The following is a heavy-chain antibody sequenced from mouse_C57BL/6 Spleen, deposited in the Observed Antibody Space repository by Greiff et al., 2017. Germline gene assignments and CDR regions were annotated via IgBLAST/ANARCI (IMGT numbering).Heavy chain of an antibody. CDR3: TTMGREFAY. J-gene: IGHJ3*01. CDR1: GFNIKDDY. Sequence: EVQRVESGAELVRPGASVKLSCTASGFNIKDDYMHWVKQRPEQGLEWIGWIDPENGDTEYASKFQGKATITADTSSNTAYLQLSSLTSEDTAVYYCTTMGREFAYWGQGTLVTVSA. D-gene: IGHD4-1*01. V-gene: IGHV14-4*01. CDR2: IDPENGDT.